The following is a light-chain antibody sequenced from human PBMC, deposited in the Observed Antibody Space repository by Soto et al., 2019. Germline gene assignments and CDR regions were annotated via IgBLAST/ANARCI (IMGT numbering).Light chain of an antibody. CDR3: HQYNNWPT. J-gene: IGKJ1*01. Sequence: IVMTQSPGTLSVSPGERATLSCRASQSVSSNLAWYQHKPDQAPRLLIYGASTRATGIPARFSGSGSGTDFTLTISSLQSEDFAVYYCHQYNNWPTFGQGTKVDIK. CDR2: GAS. V-gene: IGKV3-15*01. CDR1: QSVSSN.